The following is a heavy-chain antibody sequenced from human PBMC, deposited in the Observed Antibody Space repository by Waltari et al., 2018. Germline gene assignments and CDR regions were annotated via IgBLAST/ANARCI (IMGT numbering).Heavy chain of an antibody. J-gene: IGHJ4*02. CDR2: ISPDGGDR. D-gene: IGHD5-12*01. CDR1: GSTFSRHW. Sequence: EVQLVESGGGLVQPGGALRLSCSASGSTFSRHWMHWVRQAPGKGLEWVSRISPDGGDRIYADSVKGRFTISRDNTRNTLFLQMSSLRIEDTAIYHCAAVQEMAPDYWGQGTLVTVSS. V-gene: IGHV3-74*01. CDR3: AAVQEMAPDY.